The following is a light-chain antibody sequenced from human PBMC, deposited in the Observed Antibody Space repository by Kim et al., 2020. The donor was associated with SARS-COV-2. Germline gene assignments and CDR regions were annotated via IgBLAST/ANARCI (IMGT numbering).Light chain of an antibody. CDR1: KLGDKY. V-gene: IGLV3-1*01. Sequence: SYELTQPPSVSVSPGQTASINCSGDKLGDKYACWYQQKPGQSPVLVIYQDSKRPSGIPERFSGSNSGNTATLTISGTPAMDEADYYCQAWDSTWVFGGG. J-gene: IGLJ3*02. CDR2: QDS. CDR3: QAWDSTWV.